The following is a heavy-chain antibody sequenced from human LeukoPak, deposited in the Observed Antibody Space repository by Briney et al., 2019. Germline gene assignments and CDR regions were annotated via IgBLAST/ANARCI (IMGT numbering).Heavy chain of an antibody. CDR1: GFTFSSYG. CDR3: AKEHSGSYWAWFDP. J-gene: IGHJ5*02. D-gene: IGHD1-26*01. Sequence: SGGSLRLSCAASGFTFSSYGMSWVRQAPGKGLEWVSAISGSGGSTYYADSVKGRFTISRDNSKNTPYLQMNSLRAEDTAVYYCAKEHSGSYWAWFDPWGQGTLVTVSS. V-gene: IGHV3-23*01. CDR2: ISGSGGST.